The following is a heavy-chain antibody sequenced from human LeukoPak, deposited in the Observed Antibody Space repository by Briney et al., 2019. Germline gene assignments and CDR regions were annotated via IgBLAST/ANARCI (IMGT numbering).Heavy chain of an antibody. V-gene: IGHV4-59*12. CDR3: ARCARYCSSTSCYRGRFDP. CDR2: IHNTGST. D-gene: IGHD2-2*01. CDR1: GGSSSSSY. J-gene: IGHJ5*02. Sequence: SETLSLTCTVSGGSSSSSYWSWIRQPPGKGLEWIGYIHNTGSTNYNPSLKSRVTISVDTSKNQFSLKLSSVTAADTAVYYCARCARYCSSTSCYRGRFDPWGQGTLVTVSS.